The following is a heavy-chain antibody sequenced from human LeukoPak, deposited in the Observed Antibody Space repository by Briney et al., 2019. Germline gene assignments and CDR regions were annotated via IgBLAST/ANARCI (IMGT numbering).Heavy chain of an antibody. CDR1: GFIFSSYW. V-gene: IGHV3-7*01. J-gene: IGHJ4*02. CDR3: ATHSGWRFDY. D-gene: IGHD6-19*01. CDR2: MRQDGSEK. Sequence: RPGGSLRLSCAASGFIFSSYWMSWVRQAPGKGLEWVANMRQDGSEKHYVDSVKGRFTISRDNAKSSLYLQMNSLRAEDTAVYYCATHSGWRFDYWGQGTLVTVPS.